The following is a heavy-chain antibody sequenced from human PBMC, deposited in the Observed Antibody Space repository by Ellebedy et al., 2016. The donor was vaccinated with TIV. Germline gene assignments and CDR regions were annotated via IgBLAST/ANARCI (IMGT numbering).Heavy chain of an antibody. V-gene: IGHV4-59*01. CDR2: MYYSGSS. J-gene: IGHJ4*02. CDR1: GGSIRNYY. CDR3: AASESAASDY. Sequence: MPSETLSLTCTVSGGSIRNYYCTWIRQPPGKGLEWIGHMYYSGSSDYNPSLKSRVTMSIDTSKNQFSLKMSSVTAADTAVYYCAASESAASDYWGPGTLVTVSS. D-gene: IGHD2-2*01.